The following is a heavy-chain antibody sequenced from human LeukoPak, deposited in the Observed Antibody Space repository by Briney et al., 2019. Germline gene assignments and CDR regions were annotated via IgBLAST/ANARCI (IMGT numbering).Heavy chain of an antibody. V-gene: IGHV4-34*01. Sequence: PSETLSLTCGVSGGSFSGYYWSWIRQTPGKGLEWIGEINHRRSTNYSPSFKTRVTMSVDTSKNQISLMLNSVTAADTAVYYCARGSRGYSYGYHREWGQGTLVTVSS. J-gene: IGHJ4*02. CDR3: ARGSRGYSYGYHRE. CDR1: GGSFSGYY. CDR2: INHRRST. D-gene: IGHD5-18*01.